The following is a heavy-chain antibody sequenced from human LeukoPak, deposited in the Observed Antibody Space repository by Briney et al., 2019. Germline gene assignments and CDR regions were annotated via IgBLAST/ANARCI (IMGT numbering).Heavy chain of an antibody. CDR2: IYYIGST. D-gene: IGHD3-3*01. J-gene: IGHJ5*02. Sequence: PSETLSLTCTVSGGSISSYYWSWIRQPPGKGLEWIGYIYYIGSTNYNPSLKSRVTISVDTSKNQFSLKLSSVTAADTAVYYCARERTIFGVANWFDPWGQGTLVTVSS. CDR1: GGSISSYY. V-gene: IGHV4-59*01. CDR3: ARERTIFGVANWFDP.